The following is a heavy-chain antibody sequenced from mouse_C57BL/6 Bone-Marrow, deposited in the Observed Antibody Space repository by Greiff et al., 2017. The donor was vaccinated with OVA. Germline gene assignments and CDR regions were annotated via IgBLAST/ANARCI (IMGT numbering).Heavy chain of an antibody. Sequence: VQLQQSGPELVKPGDSVTISCKASGYSFTGYFMNWVMQSHGKSLEWIGRINPYNGDTFYNQKFKGKATLTVDKSSSTAHVELRSLTSEDAAVYYCSNSDGYPFAYWGQGTLVTVSA. D-gene: IGHD2-3*01. J-gene: IGHJ3*01. CDR2: INPYNGDT. CDR3: SNSDGYPFAY. CDR1: GYSFTGYF. V-gene: IGHV1-20*01.